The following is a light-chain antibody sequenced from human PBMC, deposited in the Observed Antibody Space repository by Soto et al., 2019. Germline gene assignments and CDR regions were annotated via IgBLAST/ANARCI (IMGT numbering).Light chain of an antibody. Sequence: EIVSTQSPGTLSRSPGERATLSCRASQSVSNNYLAWYQQKPGQAPRLLIYGASNRATGIPDRFSGSGSGTDFTLTISRLEPEDFAVYYCQQYGSSSTFGQGTRLEIK. V-gene: IGKV3-20*01. CDR2: GAS. CDR3: QQYGSSST. CDR1: QSVSNNY. J-gene: IGKJ5*01.